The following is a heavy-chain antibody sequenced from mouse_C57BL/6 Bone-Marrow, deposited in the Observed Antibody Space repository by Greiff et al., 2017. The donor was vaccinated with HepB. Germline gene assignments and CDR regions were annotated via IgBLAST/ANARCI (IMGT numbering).Heavy chain of an antibody. Sequence: QVHVKQSGPGLVAPSQSLSITCTVSGFSLTSYGVDWVRQSPGKGLEWLGVIWGVGSTNYNSALKSRLSISKDNSKSQVFLKMNSLQTDDTAMYYCASGRGSSYAMDYWGQGTSVTVSS. D-gene: IGHD1-1*01. CDR3: ASGRGSSYAMDY. J-gene: IGHJ4*01. CDR2: IWGVGST. CDR1: GFSLTSYG. V-gene: IGHV2-6*01.